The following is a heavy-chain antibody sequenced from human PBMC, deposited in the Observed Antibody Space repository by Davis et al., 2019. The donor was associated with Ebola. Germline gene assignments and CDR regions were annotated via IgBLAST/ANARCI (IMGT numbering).Heavy chain of an antibody. J-gene: IGHJ4*02. V-gene: IGHV4-39*07. CDR3: ARASRGLQL. CDR1: GGSISSSSYY. CDR2: ITDTGNT. D-gene: IGHD5-24*01. Sequence: GSLRLSCTVSGGSISSSSYYWGWIRQPPGKGLEWIGDITDTGNTNYNSPLKSRVTMSVDTSKNQFSLKLTAVTAADTGVYYCARASRGLQLWGQGTPVTVSS.